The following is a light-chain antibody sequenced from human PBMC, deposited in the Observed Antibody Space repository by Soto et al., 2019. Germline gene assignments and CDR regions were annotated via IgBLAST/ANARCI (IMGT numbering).Light chain of an antibody. CDR3: QQYGSSPWT. CDR2: GAS. Sequence: EIVLTQSPGTLSLSPGERATLSCRASQSVSSSYLAWYQQKPGQAPRLLIYGASSRATGIPDRFSGSGSGKDFPLTISRLEPEDLAVYYCQQYGSSPWTFGQGTKVEFK. CDR1: QSVSSSY. J-gene: IGKJ1*01. V-gene: IGKV3-20*01.